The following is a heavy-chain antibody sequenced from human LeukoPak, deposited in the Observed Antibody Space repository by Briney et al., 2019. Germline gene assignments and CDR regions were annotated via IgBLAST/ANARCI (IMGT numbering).Heavy chain of an antibody. J-gene: IGHJ4*02. Sequence: GGSLRLSCAAPGFTVSSNYMSWVRQAPGKGLEWVSVSYSGGSTYYADSVKGRFTISRDNSKNTLYLQMNSLRAEDTAVYYCARDRAGTMDYWGQGTLVTVSS. CDR1: GFTVSSNY. CDR2: SYSGGST. CDR3: ARDRAGTMDY. V-gene: IGHV3-53*01. D-gene: IGHD6-19*01.